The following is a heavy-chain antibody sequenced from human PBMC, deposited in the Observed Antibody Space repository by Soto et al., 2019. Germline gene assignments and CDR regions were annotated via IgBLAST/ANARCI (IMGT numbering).Heavy chain of an antibody. Sequence: FVTLSLTCTVAYGCICSYYWSCMKQHPGKGLEWIGYIYYSVGTNYNPSLKSRVTISVDTSKNQFSLKLSSVTAADTAVYYCARGFPPVVGRGFDRWGKGTLVPVSS. J-gene: IGHJ5*02. D-gene: IGHD2-15*01. V-gene: IGHV4-59*01. CDR1: YGCICSYY. CDR2: IYYSVGT. CDR3: ARGFPPVVGRGFDR.